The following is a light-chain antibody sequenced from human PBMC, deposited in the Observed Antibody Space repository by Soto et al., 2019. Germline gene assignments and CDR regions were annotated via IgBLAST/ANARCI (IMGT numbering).Light chain of an antibody. CDR3: QHYGSYPQT. V-gene: IGKV1-5*03. CDR2: QAS. CDR1: QIISSW. J-gene: IGKJ1*01. Sequence: DIQMTQSPSTLSASVGDRVTITCRASQIISSWLAWYHQKPGKAPKLLIYQASSLESGVPSRFSGSGSGTEFTLTISSLQPDDFATYYCQHYGSYPQTFGQGTKVDIK.